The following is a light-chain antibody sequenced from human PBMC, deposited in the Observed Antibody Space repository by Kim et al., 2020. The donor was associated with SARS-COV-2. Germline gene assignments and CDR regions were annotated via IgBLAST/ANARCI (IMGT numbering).Light chain of an antibody. CDR1: QSFYRY. CDR3: QQSYTSQWT. CDR2: AAF. V-gene: IGKV1-39*01. Sequence: ASVGDRVTITCRASQSFYRYLNWYQHKSGQAPKLLISAAFRLQSGVPSRFRGSGSGAYFTLTISSLQPEDFAVYYCQQSYTSQWTFGQGTKVDIK. J-gene: IGKJ1*01.